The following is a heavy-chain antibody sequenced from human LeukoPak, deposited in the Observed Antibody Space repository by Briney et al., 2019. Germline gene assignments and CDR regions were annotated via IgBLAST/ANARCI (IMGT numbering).Heavy chain of an antibody. CDR3: ARVVSGSGYSIY. J-gene: IGHJ4*02. V-gene: IGHV1-18*01. CDR2: ISGHNGNT. D-gene: IGHD3-22*01. Sequence: ASVKVSCKPSGYTFTNYGVSWVRQAPEQGLEWMGWISGHNGNTNYAQKLQDRVTMTTDTSTSTAYMELTSLRSDDTAVYYCARVVSGSGYSIYWGQGTLVTVSS. CDR1: GYTFTNYG.